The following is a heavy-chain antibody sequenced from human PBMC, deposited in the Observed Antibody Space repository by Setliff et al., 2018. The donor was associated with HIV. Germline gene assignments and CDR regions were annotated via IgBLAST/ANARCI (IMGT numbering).Heavy chain of an antibody. V-gene: IGHV4-61*02. CDR3: ARIIMPRGGAFDI. CDR2: IYTSGST. J-gene: IGHJ3*02. Sequence: TLSLTCTVSGGSISSGSYYWSWIRQPAGKGLQWIGRIYTSGSTNYNPSLKSRVTISVDTSKNQFSLKLNSVTAADTAVYYCARIIMPRGGAFDIWGQGT. CDR1: GGSISSGSYY. D-gene: IGHD3-10*01.